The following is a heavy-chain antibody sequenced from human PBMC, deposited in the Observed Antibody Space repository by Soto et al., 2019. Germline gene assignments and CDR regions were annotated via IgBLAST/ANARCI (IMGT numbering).Heavy chain of an antibody. CDR3: XXXXSGTGYXXDWFDP. CDR1: GYTFSGHA. V-gene: IGHV1-3*01. Sequence: QVHFVQSGAEVKKPGASVKVSCKASGYTFSGHAIHWLRQAPGQRPEWLGWINAGNSKTYYSEKFEGRVTFTRDTVXXXXXXXXXXXXXXXXXXXXXXXXXSGTGYXXDWFDPWGQGTLVTVSS. D-gene: IGHD5-12*01. J-gene: IGHJ5*02. CDR2: INAGNSKT.